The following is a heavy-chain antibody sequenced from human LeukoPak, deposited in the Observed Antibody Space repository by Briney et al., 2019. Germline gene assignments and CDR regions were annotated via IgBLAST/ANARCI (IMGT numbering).Heavy chain of an antibody. V-gene: IGHV3-23*01. Sequence: GGSLRLSCAASGFTFSSYAMNWVRQAPGKGLEWVSGISGSGGSTYYADSVKGRFTISRDNSKNTLSLQMISLRAEDTAVYYCAKTGHEGYCFDYWGQGTLVTVSS. CDR3: AKTGHEGYCFDY. J-gene: IGHJ4*02. CDR2: ISGSGGST. D-gene: IGHD1-1*01. CDR1: GFTFSSYA.